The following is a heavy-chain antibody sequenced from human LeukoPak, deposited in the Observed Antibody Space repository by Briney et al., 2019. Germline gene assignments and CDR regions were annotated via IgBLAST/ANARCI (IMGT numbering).Heavy chain of an antibody. Sequence: GGSLRLSCAASGFXFSDAWMTWVRLAPGKGLEWIGRIKSKTDGGTTDYAAPVKGRFTISRDDSKNTLYLQMNSLKTEDTAVYYCTTETIAAAANDAFDIWGQGTMVTVSS. CDR3: TTETIAAAANDAFDI. J-gene: IGHJ3*02. CDR2: IKSKTDGGTT. V-gene: IGHV3-15*01. CDR1: GFXFSDAW. D-gene: IGHD6-13*01.